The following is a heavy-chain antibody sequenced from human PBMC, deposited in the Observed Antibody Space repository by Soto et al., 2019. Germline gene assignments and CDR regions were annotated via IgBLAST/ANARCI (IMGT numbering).Heavy chain of an antibody. D-gene: IGHD3-22*01. CDR2: IYSGGTT. V-gene: IGHV3-53*01. CDR1: VFTFSSNY. CDR3: ARESLHSSGYFDY. Sequence: GTLRLSCAASVFTFSSNYMSWVRQAPGKGLEWVSPIYSGGTTYYADSVKVRFTISRDNSKNTLYLQMNSLRAEDTAVYYCARESLHSSGYFDYWGQGTLVTVSS. J-gene: IGHJ4*02.